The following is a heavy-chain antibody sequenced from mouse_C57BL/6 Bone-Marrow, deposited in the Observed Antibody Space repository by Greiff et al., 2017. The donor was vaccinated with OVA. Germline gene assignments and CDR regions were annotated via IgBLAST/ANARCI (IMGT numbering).Heavy chain of an antibody. CDR2: INPSNGGT. CDR1: GYTFTSYL. CDR3: ARWGYGSSYWYFDV. J-gene: IGHJ1*03. Sequence: VQLQQPGTELVKPGASVKLSCKASGYTFTSYLMHWVKQRPGQGLEWIVNINPSNGGTNYNEKFKSKATLTVDKSSSTAYMQLSSLTSEDSAVYYCARWGYGSSYWYFDVWGTGTTVTVSS. D-gene: IGHD1-1*01. V-gene: IGHV1-53*01.